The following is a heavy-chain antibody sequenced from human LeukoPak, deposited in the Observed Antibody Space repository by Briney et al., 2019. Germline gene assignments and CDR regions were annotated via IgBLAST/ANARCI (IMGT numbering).Heavy chain of an antibody. CDR3: ARGDYCSSTSCYSDWFDP. Sequence: SETLSLTCTVSGGSISSGSCYWSWIRQPAGKGLEWIGCIYTSGSTNYNPSLKSRVTTSVDTSKNQFSLKLSSVTAADTAVYYCARGDYCSSTSCYSDWFDPWGQGTLVTVSS. V-gene: IGHV4-61*02. CDR2: IYTSGST. CDR1: GGSISSGSCY. J-gene: IGHJ5*02. D-gene: IGHD2-2*01.